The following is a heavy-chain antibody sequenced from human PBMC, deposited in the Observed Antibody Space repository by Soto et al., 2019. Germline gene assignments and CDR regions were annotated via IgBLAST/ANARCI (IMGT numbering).Heavy chain of an antibody. V-gene: IGHV1-18*01. CDR2: ISAYNDYT. CDR1: GYTFISYG. Sequence: QVQLVQSGAEVKKPGSSVKVSCKASGYTFISYGISWVRQAPGQGLEWMGWISAYNDYTNYAQKLQGRVTMTTDTSPRIADLELRSLGSDATAVYSCAREGYYSGSGSYSPPRYYGMDVWGQGTTVTVSS. CDR3: AREGYYSGSGSYSPPRYYGMDV. J-gene: IGHJ6*02. D-gene: IGHD3-10*01.